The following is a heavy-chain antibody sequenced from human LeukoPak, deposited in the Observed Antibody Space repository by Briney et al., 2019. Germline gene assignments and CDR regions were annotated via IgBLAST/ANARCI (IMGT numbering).Heavy chain of an antibody. CDR3: ARQTIDCSSTSCYPNWFDP. CDR2: IHHSGST. J-gene: IGHJ5*02. V-gene: IGHV4-38-2*01. D-gene: IGHD2-2*01. Sequence: PSETLSLTCAVSGYSISSGYYWGWIRPPPGKGLEWIGSIHHSGSTYYNPSLKSRVTISVDTSKNQFSLKLSSVTAADTAVYYCARQTIDCSSTSCYPNWFDPWGQGTLVTVSS. CDR1: GYSISSGYY.